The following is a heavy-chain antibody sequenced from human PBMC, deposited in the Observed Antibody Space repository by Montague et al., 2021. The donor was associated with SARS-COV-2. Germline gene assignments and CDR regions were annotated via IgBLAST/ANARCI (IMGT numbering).Heavy chain of an antibody. D-gene: IGHD2-8*01. Sequence: SLRLSCAASGFTFSSYWMHWVRQAPGKGLVWVSRINSDGSSTSYADSVKGRFTISRDNAKNTLYLQMNSLRAEDTAVYYCAKDFMSLMVYAMVYYYYGMDVWGQGTTVTVSS. J-gene: IGHJ6*02. V-gene: IGHV3-74*01. CDR3: AKDFMSLMVYAMVYYYYGMDV. CDR2: INSDGSST. CDR1: GFTFSSYW.